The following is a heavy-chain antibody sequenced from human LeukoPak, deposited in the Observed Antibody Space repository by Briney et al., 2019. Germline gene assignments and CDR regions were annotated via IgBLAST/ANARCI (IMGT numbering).Heavy chain of an antibody. D-gene: IGHD5-24*01. CDR3: AKEGRWLQLGGAFDI. Sequence: GGSLRLSCAASGFSFSNYDMHWVRQAPGKGLEWVAVIWYDGSNKYYADSVKGRFTISRDNSKNTLYLQMSSLRPEDTAVYYCAKEGRWLQLGGAFDIWGQGTMVTVSS. V-gene: IGHV3-30*02. CDR1: GFSFSNYD. J-gene: IGHJ3*02. CDR2: IWYDGSNK.